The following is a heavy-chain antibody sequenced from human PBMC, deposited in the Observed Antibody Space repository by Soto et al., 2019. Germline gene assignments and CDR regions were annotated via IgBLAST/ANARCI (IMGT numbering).Heavy chain of an antibody. Sequence: EVQLLESGGGLVQPGGSLRLSCAASGFTFNSYAMSWVRQAPGKGLEWVSIVSGNGDVTYYADSVKGRFTISRDNAKNSLYLQMNSLRAEDTAVYYCARDTPPFDYWGQGSLVTVSA. CDR3: ARDTPPFDY. J-gene: IGHJ4*02. CDR1: GFTFNSYA. V-gene: IGHV3-23*01. CDR2: VSGNGDVT.